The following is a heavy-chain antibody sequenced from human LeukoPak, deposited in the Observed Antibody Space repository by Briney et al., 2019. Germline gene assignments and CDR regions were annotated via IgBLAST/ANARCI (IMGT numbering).Heavy chain of an antibody. CDR2: IKEDGSRN. V-gene: IGHV3-7*05. CDR1: GFTFSSYW. Sequence: PGGSLRLSCAASGFTFSSYWMSWVRQAPGKGLEWVANIKEDGSRNHYVDSVEGRFTISRDNAKNSLYLQMSSLRAEDTAVYYCARQLSGWYDADPYWGQGTLVTVSS. J-gene: IGHJ4*02. CDR3: ARQLSGWYDADPY. D-gene: IGHD6-19*01.